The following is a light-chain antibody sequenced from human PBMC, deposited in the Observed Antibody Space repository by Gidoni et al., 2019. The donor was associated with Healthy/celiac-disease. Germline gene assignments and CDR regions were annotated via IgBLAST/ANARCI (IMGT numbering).Light chain of an antibody. Sequence: AIRRSKSPSSVSASTGDRVTITCRASQGISSYLAWYQQKPGKAPKLLIYAASTLQSGVPSRFSGSLSGTAFTLTLSCLQSEDFATYYCQQYYSYPLAFGQGTKVEIK. CDR2: AAS. J-gene: IGKJ1*01. CDR3: QQYYSYPLA. V-gene: IGKV1-8*01. CDR1: QGISSY.